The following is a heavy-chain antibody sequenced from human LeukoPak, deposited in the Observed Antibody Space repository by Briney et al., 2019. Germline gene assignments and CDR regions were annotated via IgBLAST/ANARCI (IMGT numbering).Heavy chain of an antibody. V-gene: IGHV3-48*03. D-gene: IGHD2-21*01. J-gene: IGHJ4*02. CDR3: ARDSSGGDYYFDY. Sequence: GGSLRLSCAASGFTFSSFEMNWVRQAPGKGLEWVSNISSSGSTIYYADSVKGRFTISRDNAKKSLYLQMNSLRAEDTAVYYCARDSSGGDYYFDYWGQGTLVTVSS. CDR1: GFTFSSFE. CDR2: ISSSGSTI.